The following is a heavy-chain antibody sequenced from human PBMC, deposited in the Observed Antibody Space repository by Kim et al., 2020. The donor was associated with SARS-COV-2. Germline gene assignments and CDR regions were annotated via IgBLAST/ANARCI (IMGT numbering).Heavy chain of an antibody. Sequence: YYDDSVKGRFTISRDNSKNTLYLQMNSLRAEDTGVYYCARTGDPRGGMDVWGQGTTVTVSS. J-gene: IGHJ6*02. D-gene: IGHD7-27*01. V-gene: IGHV3-53*01. CDR3: ARTGDPRGGMDV.